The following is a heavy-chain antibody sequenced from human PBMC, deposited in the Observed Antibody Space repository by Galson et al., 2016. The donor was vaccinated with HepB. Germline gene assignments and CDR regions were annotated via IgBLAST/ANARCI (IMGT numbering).Heavy chain of an antibody. D-gene: IGHD2-2*01. Sequence: SLRLSCAASGFTFITSVMSWVRQTPGKGLEWVAMISYDGSNEYYADSVKGRVTISRDNSKNSLYLQMNSLRAEDTAVYFCAREERYCSSMRCQNPDYGMDVWGQGTTVTVSS. CDR3: AREERYCSSMRCQNPDYGMDV. J-gene: IGHJ6*02. CDR1: GFTFITSV. V-gene: IGHV3-30*13. CDR2: ISYDGSNE.